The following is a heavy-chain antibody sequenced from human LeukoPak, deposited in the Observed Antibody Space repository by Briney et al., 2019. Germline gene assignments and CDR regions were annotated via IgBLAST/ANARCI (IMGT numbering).Heavy chain of an antibody. V-gene: IGHV4-59*01. CDR2: IYYSGST. D-gene: IGHD3-22*01. J-gene: IGHJ3*02. CDR3: ATRHSIGYYASPAPFDI. Sequence: SETLSLTCTVSGGSISSYYWSWIRQPPGKGLEWIGYIYYSGSTNYNPSLKSRGTISVDTSKNQFSLKLSSVTAADTAVYYCATRHSIGYYASPAPFDIWGQGTMVTVSS. CDR1: GGSISSYY.